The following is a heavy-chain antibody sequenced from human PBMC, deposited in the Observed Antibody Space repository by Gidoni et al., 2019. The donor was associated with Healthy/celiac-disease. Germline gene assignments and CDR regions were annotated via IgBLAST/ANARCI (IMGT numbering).Heavy chain of an antibody. CDR2: IYTSGST. Sequence: QVQLQESGPGLVKPSQTLSLTCTVPGGSISSGSYYWSWIRQPAGKGLEWIGRIYTSGSTNYNPSLKSRVTISVDTSKNQFSLKLSSVTAADTAVYYCVGDGQNWFDPWGQGTLVTVSS. J-gene: IGHJ5*02. V-gene: IGHV4-61*02. CDR1: GGSISSGSYY. CDR3: VGDGQNWFDP.